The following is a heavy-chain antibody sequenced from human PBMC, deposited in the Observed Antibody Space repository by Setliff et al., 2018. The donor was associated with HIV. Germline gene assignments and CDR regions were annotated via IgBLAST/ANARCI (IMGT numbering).Heavy chain of an antibody. CDR3: VRHRSAVAGTRIGYCYYMDV. V-gene: IGHV5-51*01. CDR2: IYPGDSDI. D-gene: IGHD6-19*01. CDR1: GYTFTNYW. Sequence: PGESLKISCEASGYTFTNYWIGWVRQMPGKGLEWMGIIYPGDSDIIYSPSFQGQVTISADKSITTAYLQWGSLKASDTAIYYCVRHRSAVAGTRIGYCYYMDVWGKGTTVTVSS. J-gene: IGHJ6*03.